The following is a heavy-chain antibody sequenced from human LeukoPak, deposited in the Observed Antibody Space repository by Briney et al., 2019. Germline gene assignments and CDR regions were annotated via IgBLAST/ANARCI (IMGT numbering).Heavy chain of an antibody. Sequence: SETLSLTCTVSGDSISSSXXXXXXXXXXXXXXXXXXXXXXYSGSTYSXXXXXXXXXISXXXXKNQFSLKLSSVTAADTAVYYCARHXYDSTGYYYFDYWGQGTLVTVSS. V-gene: IGHV4-39*01. CDR2: XXYSGST. CDR1: GDSISSSXXX. D-gene: IGHD3-22*01. J-gene: IGHJ4*02. CDR3: ARHXYDSTGYYYFDY.